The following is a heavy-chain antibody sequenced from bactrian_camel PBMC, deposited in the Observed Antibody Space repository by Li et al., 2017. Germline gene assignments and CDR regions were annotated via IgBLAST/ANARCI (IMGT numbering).Heavy chain of an antibody. J-gene: IGHJ4*01. Sequence: HVQLVESGGDLVQSGGSLRLSCAASGFTFSSYWMYWVRQAPGKGLEWVSTINILGGTTYYAGSMKGRFTISKDNAKNTVYLQMNSLKPEDTAVYYCASVGGNWELNYWGQGTQVTVS. CDR2: INILGGTT. D-gene: IGHD8*01. CDR1: GFTFSSYW. CDR3: ASVGGNWELNY. V-gene: IGHV3S1*01.